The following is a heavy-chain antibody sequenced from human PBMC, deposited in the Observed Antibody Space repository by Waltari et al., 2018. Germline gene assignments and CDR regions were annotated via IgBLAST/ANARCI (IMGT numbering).Heavy chain of an antibody. Sequence: QVQLVQSGAEVKKPGASVKVYCKASGYTFTGYYMHWVRQAPGQGLEWMGRINPTSGGTNYAQKFQGRVTMTRDTSISTAYMELSRLRSDDTAVYYCARVRITMVRGKRDAFDIWGQGTMVTVSS. V-gene: IGHV1-2*06. D-gene: IGHD3-10*01. CDR3: ARVRITMVRGKRDAFDI. CDR2: INPTSGGT. CDR1: GYTFTGYY. J-gene: IGHJ3*02.